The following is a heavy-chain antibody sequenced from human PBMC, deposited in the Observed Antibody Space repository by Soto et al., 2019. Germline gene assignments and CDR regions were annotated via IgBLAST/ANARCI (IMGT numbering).Heavy chain of an antibody. Sequence: PSQTLSLTCTVSGGSISSGGYYWSWIRQHPGKGLEWIGYIYYSGSTYYNPSLKSRVTISVDTSKNQFSLKLSSVTAADTAVYYCARSIMITFGGVIDAFDIWGQGTMVTVSS. D-gene: IGHD3-16*01. CDR3: ARSIMITFGGVIDAFDI. J-gene: IGHJ3*02. CDR1: GGSISSGGYY. V-gene: IGHV4-31*03. CDR2: IYYSGST.